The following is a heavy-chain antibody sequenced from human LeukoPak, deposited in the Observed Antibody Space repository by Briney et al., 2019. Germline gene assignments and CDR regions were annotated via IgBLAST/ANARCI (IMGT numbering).Heavy chain of an antibody. J-gene: IGHJ4*01. V-gene: IGHV3-23*01. CDR1: GFTFSSYA. CDR2: IRGSGDIT. D-gene: IGHD2-2*01. Sequence: GGFLRLSCAASGFTFSSYAMSWVRQAPGKGLEWVSGIRGSGDITYYADSVKGRFTISRDNFKNTLYLQMNSLRAEDTAVYYCAKTRIVCTSVSCPGGGFDYWGHGTLVTVSS. CDR3: AKTRIVCTSVSCPGGGFDY.